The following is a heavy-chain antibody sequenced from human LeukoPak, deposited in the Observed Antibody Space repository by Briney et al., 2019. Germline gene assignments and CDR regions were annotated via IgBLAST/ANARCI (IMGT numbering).Heavy chain of an antibody. Sequence: GGSLRLSCVASGFTFSSYGMHWVRQAPGKGLERVAIIWSDGSTKYYVGSVKGRFTTSRDNSKNTLYLQMSSLRADDSAVYYCVKVSVAGTSVDYWGQGTLVTVSS. D-gene: IGHD6-19*01. J-gene: IGHJ4*02. CDR2: IWSDGSTK. CDR1: GFTFSSYG. CDR3: VKVSVAGTSVDY. V-gene: IGHV3-30*02.